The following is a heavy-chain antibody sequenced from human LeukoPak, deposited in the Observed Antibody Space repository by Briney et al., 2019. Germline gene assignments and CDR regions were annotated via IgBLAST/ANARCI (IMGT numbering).Heavy chain of an antibody. CDR3: AKVRGRAVAEGAFDN. J-gene: IGHJ3*02. V-gene: IGHV1-24*01. D-gene: IGHD6-19*01. CDR2: FDPEDGDT. Sequence: ASVKVSCKVSGYTITELSMHWVRQAPGKGLEWMGGFDPEDGDTIYAQKFQGRVTMTEDTSTDTAYMQLSSLRSEDTAVYYCAKVRGRAVAEGAFDNWGQETMVTVSS. CDR1: GYTITELS.